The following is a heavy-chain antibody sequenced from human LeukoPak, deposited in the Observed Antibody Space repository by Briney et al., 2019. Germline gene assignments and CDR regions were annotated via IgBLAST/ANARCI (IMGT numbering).Heavy chain of an antibody. CDR3: ARWGTVTRFVVDY. J-gene: IGHJ4*02. V-gene: IGHV5-51*01. D-gene: IGHD4-17*01. Sequence: GESLKISCKASGYSFSSYWIGWVRQMPGKGLEWMGLIYPGDSDTRYSPSLQGQVSISADKSITTAYLQWSSLKASDTAMYYCARWGTVTRFVVDYWGQGTLVTVSS. CDR2: IYPGDSDT. CDR1: GYSFSSYW.